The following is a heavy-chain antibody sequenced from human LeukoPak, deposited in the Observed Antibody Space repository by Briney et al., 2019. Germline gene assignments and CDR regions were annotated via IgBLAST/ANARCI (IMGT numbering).Heavy chain of an antibody. CDR3: TRLYCGGGYCYYFDY. J-gene: IGHJ4*02. CDR1: GFTFSGSA. D-gene: IGHD2-21*01. V-gene: IGHV3-73*01. CDR2: IRSKSNNYAT. Sequence: GGSLRLSCAASGFTFSGSAMHWVRQASGKGLEWVGRIRSKSNNYATAYAASVNGRFNISRDDSKNMVYLQMNSLKTEDTAVYYCTRLYCGGGYCYYFDYWGQGTLVTVSS.